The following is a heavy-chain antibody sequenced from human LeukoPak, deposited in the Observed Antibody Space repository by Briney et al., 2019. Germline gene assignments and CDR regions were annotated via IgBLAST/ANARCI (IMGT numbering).Heavy chain of an antibody. D-gene: IGHD6-19*01. V-gene: IGHV3-11*01. CDR3: ASGPVAAYYYYYYMDV. CDR1: GFTFSDYY. CDR2: ISSSGSTI. J-gene: IGHJ6*03. Sequence: GGSLRLSCAASGFTFSDYYMSWIRQAPGKGLVWVSYISSSGSTIYYADSVKGRFTISRDNAKNSLYLQMNSLRAEDTAVYYCASGPVAAYYYYYYMDVWGKGTTVTVSS.